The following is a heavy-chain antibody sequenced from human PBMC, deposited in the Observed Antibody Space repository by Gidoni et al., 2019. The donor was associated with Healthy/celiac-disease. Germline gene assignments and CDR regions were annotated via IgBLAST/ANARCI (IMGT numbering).Heavy chain of an antibody. J-gene: IGHJ6*02. CDR1: GGSISSYY. CDR3: ARVTAAAGYYYYYYGMDV. CDR2: IYYSGST. V-gene: IGHV4-59*01. Sequence: QVQLQESGPGLVKPSETLSLTCTVSGGSISSYYWRWIRQPPGKGLEWIGYIYYSGSTNYNPSLKSRVTISVDTSKNQFSLKLSSVTAADTAVYYCARVTAAAGYYYYYYGMDVWGQGTTVTVSS. D-gene: IGHD6-13*01.